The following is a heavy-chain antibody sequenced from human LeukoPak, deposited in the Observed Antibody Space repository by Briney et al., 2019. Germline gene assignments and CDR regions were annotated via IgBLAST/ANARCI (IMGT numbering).Heavy chain of an antibody. CDR2: IYYSGST. J-gene: IGHJ3*02. D-gene: IGHD2-2*01. Sequence: SETLSLTCTVSGGSISSYYWSWIRQPPGKGLEWIGYIYYSGSTNYNPSLKSRVTISVDTSKNQFSLKLSSVTAADTAVYYCARRTSPSDWAFDIWGQGTMVTVSS. CDR1: GGSISSYY. CDR3: ARRTSPSDWAFDI. V-gene: IGHV4-59*12.